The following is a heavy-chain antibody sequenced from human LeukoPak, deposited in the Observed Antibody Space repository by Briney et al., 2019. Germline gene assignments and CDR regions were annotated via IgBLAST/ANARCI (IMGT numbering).Heavy chain of an antibody. D-gene: IGHD5-18*01. Sequence: PGGSLRLSCAASGFTFSSYWMSWVRHAPGKGLERVANIKQDGSEKYYVDSVKGRFTISRDNAKNSLYLQMNSLRAEDTAVYYCARDPVDTAMVPFSDYWGQGTLVTVSS. J-gene: IGHJ4*02. CDR1: GFTFSSYW. CDR3: ARDPVDTAMVPFSDY. CDR2: IKQDGSEK. V-gene: IGHV3-7*01.